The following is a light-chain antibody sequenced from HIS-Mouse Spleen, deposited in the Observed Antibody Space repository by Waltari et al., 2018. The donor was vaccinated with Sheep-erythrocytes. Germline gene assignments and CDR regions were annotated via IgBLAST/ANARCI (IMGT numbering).Light chain of an antibody. J-gene: IGLJ3*02. Sequence: QSALTQPPSASGSPAPSVTISCTGTSSDVGGYNYVSWYQQHPGKAPTLMIYGVSKRPSGVPDRFSGSKSGNTASLTVSGLQAEDEADYYCSSYAGSNNWVFGGGTKLTVL. V-gene: IGLV2-8*01. CDR2: GVS. CDR3: SSYAGSNNWV. CDR1: SSDVGGYNY.